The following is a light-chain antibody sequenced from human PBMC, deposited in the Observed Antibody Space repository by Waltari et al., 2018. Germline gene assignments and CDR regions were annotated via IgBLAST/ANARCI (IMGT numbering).Light chain of an antibody. J-gene: IGKJ3*01. CDR1: QSISNY. CDR2: GTS. V-gene: IGKV1-27*01. CDR3: QKYNSEPLT. Sequence: DIQMTQSPSSLSASVGDSITITCRASQSISNYLAWYQQKPGKVPKLLIYGTSTSQPGVPSRFSGSGSGTDYTLTISSLQPEDVATYYCQKYNSEPLTFGPGTRVDIK.